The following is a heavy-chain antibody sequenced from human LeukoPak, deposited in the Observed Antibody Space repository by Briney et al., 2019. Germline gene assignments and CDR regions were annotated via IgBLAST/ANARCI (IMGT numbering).Heavy chain of an antibody. V-gene: IGHV1-69*13. CDR3: ARTYSSVNYFDY. Sequence: SVKVSCKASGGTFSSYAISWVRQAPGQGLEWMGGIIPIFGTANYAQKFQGRVTITADESTSTAYMELSSLRSDDTAVYYCARTYSSVNYFDYWGQGTLVTVSS. D-gene: IGHD6-19*01. CDR1: GGTFSSYA. J-gene: IGHJ4*02. CDR2: IIPIFGTA.